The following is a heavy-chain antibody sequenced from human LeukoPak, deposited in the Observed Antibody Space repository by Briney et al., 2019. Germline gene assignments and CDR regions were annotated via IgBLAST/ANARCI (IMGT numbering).Heavy chain of an antibody. CDR2: IYSGGTP. V-gene: IGHV3-53*01. CDR1: VFTVSINY. CDR3: ARAIRSHLLKGYFDY. D-gene: IGHD2-2*01. J-gene: IGHJ4*02. Sequence: GGSLRLSCAPFVFTVSINYMSCVRHAPEKGLECVSTIYSGGTPYYADSLKGLFTISRDYSKNTLYLRMNSLRAEDTAIYYCARAIRSHLLKGYFDYWGQGTLVTVSS.